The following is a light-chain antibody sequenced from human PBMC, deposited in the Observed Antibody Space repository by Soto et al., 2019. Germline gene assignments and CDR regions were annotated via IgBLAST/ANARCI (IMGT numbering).Light chain of an antibody. J-gene: IGKJ1*01. CDR2: GAS. Sequence: EIVLTQSPGTLSLSPGERATLSCRASQSVSSSYLAWYQQKPGQAPRLLIYGASSRATGIPDRFSGSGSGTDFTLSISRLEPETFAVYSCQQYGRSSWTFGQYTKVEI. CDR3: QQYGRSSWT. V-gene: IGKV3-20*01. CDR1: QSVSSSY.